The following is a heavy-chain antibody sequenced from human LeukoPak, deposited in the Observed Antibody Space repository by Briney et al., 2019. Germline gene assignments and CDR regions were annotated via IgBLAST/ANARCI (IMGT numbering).Heavy chain of an antibody. CDR3: ARESIAVAGTDY. Sequence: GGSLRLSCAASGFTFSDYYMSWIRQAPGKGLEWVSYISSSSSYTNYADSVKGRFTISRDNAKNSLYLQMNSLRAEETAVYYCARESIAVAGTDYWGQGTLVTVSS. CDR1: GFTFSDYY. CDR2: ISSSSSYT. V-gene: IGHV3-11*06. J-gene: IGHJ4*02. D-gene: IGHD6-19*01.